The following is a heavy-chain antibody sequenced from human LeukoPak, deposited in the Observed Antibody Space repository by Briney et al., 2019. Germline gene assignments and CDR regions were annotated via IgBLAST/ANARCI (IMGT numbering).Heavy chain of an antibody. Sequence: GGSLRLSCAASGFTVSSNYMNWVRQAPGKGLEWVSYISSSSTIYYADSVKGRFTISRDNAKNTLWLQMNSLRADDTAVYYCAGVRAGANRAFDVWGQGTVVAVSS. D-gene: IGHD4/OR15-4a*01. CDR2: ISSSSTI. J-gene: IGHJ3*01. CDR3: AGVRAGANRAFDV. CDR1: GFTVSSNY. V-gene: IGHV3-69-1*01.